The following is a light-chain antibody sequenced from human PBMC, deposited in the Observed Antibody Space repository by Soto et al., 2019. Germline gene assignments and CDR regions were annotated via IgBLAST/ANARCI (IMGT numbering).Light chain of an antibody. Sequence: ELVMTQSPATLSLSPGERATLSCRASQTIDNTLAWYQRKPGQAPRLLIYDASTRATGVPARFSGSGSGTDFNLTISSLQSEDFAVYYCQHYNYWPYTFGQGTKVDI. CDR2: DAS. V-gene: IGKV3-15*01. CDR1: QTIDNT. CDR3: QHYNYWPYT. J-gene: IGKJ2*01.